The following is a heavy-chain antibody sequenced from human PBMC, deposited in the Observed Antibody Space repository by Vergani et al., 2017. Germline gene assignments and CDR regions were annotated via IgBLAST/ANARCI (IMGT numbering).Heavy chain of an antibody. J-gene: IGHJ4*02. Sequence: HVQLVESGGGVVQPGRSLRLSCTPSSFKLGDYGMHWVRQAPGRGLEWVSMTCYESNNNYYADSVKGRFTISKDISKNTLYLQMNSLRGDDTAVYYCARETRDTPSSLDYWGQGTLVTVSS. CDR2: TCYESNNN. CDR3: ARETRDTPSSLDY. CDR1: SFKLGDYG. D-gene: IGHD5-24*01. V-gene: IGHV3-33*01.